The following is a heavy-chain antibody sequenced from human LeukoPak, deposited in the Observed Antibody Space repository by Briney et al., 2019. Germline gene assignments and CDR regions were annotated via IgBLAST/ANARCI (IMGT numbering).Heavy chain of an antibody. CDR3: ARSGTAPSDFDY. Sequence: SVKVSCKASGGTFSSYAISWVRQAPGQGLEWMGRIIPIFGTANCAQKFQGRVTITTDESTSTAYMELSSLRSEDTAVYYCARSGTAPSDFDYWGQGTLVTVSS. D-gene: IGHD1-1*01. CDR1: GGTFSSYA. J-gene: IGHJ4*02. V-gene: IGHV1-69*05. CDR2: IIPIFGTA.